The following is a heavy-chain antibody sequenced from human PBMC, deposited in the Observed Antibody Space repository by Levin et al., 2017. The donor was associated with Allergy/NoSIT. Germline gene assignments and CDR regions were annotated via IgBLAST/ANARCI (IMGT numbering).Heavy chain of an antibody. J-gene: IGHJ3*01. CDR1: GGSISSTTYYY. CDR2: IYNSGST. D-gene: IGHD6-13*01. Sequence: NSGGSLRLSCTVSGGSISSTTYYYWGWIRQPPGKGLEWIGSIYNSGSTFYNPSLKSRVTMSVDTSRSQFSLKLSSVTAADTAVYYCARQEPPGIAIAGKDDAFDVWGQGTRVTVSS. CDR3: ARQEPPGIAIAGKDDAFDV. V-gene: IGHV4-39*01.